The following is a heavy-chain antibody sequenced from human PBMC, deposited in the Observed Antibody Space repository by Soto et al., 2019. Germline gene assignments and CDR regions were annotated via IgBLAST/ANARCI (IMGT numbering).Heavy chain of an antibody. CDR1: GGTFSSYA. CDR2: IIPIFGTA. J-gene: IGHJ3*02. D-gene: IGHD4-17*01. Sequence: GASVKVSCKASGGTFSSYAISWVRQAPGQGLEWMGGIIPIFGTANYAQKFQGRVTMTADTSTDTAYMELSSLRSEDTAVYYCATDYGEVSYAFDIWGQGTMVTVSS. V-gene: IGHV1-69*06. CDR3: ATDYGEVSYAFDI.